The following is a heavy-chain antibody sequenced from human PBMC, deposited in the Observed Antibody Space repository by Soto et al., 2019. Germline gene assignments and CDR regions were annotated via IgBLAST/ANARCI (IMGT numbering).Heavy chain of an antibody. CDR3: ARDAVGTALDY. V-gene: IGHV3-48*01. D-gene: IGHD5-18*01. Sequence: EVQLVESGGGLVQPGGSLRLSCAASGFTFSSYSMNWVRQAPGKGLEWVSYISSSSSTIYYADSVKGRFTISRDNAKNSLYLPMNSLRAEDTAVYYCARDAVGTALDYWGQGTLVTVAS. J-gene: IGHJ4*02. CDR1: GFTFSSYS. CDR2: ISSSSSTI.